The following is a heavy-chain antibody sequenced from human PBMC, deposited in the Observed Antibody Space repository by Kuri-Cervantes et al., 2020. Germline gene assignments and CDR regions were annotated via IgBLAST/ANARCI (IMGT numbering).Heavy chain of an antibody. Sequence: GGSLRLSCAASGFTFSSYSMNWVRQAPGKGPEWVAVISYAGFNKYYADSVKGRFTISRDNAKNSLYLQMNSLRAEDTAVYYCARVGAARPFDYWGQGTLVTVSS. D-gene: IGHD6-6*01. J-gene: IGHJ4*02. CDR2: ISYAGFNK. CDR1: GFTFSSYS. CDR3: ARVGAARPFDY. V-gene: IGHV3-30*03.